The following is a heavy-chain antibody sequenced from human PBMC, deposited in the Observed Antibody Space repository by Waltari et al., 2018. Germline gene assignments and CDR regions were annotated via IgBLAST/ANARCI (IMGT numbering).Heavy chain of an antibody. CDR3: TRDSSLVLRD. D-gene: IGHD2-8*02. CDR2: IRSKAYGGTT. V-gene: IGHV3-49*04. Sequence: EVQLVESGGGLLQPGRSLRLSCTASGFTFGDYAMSWVRQAPGKGLEWVGFIRSKAYGGTTEYAASVKGRFTISRDDSKSIAYLQMNSLKTEDTAVYYCTRDSSLVLRDWGQGTTVTVSS. J-gene: IGHJ6*02. CDR1: GFTFGDYA.